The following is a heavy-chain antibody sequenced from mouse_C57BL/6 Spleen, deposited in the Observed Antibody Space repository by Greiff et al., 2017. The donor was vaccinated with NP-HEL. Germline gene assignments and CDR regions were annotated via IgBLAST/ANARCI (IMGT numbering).Heavy chain of an antibody. CDR2: INPSNGGT. J-gene: IGHJ2*01. CDR1: GYTFTSYW. Sequence: QVQLKQPGTELVKPGASVKLSCKASGYTFTSYWMHWVKQRPGQGLEWIGNINPSNGGTNYNEKFKSKATLTVDKSSSTAYMQLSSLTSEDSAVYYCARGGLYYDYPYFDYWGQGTTLTVSS. V-gene: IGHV1-53*01. D-gene: IGHD2-4*01. CDR3: ARGGLYYDYPYFDY.